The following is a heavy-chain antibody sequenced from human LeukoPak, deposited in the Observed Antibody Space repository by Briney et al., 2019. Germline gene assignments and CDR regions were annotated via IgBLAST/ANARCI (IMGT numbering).Heavy chain of an antibody. CDR1: GFTFSSYG. CDR2: IWYDGSDK. V-gene: IGHV3-33*01. CDR3: ARDYYGSGTLAVS. J-gene: IGHJ5*02. Sequence: GGSLGLSCAASGFTFSSYGMHWVRQAPGKGLEWVAVIWYDGSDKYFADSVKGRFSISRDNSKDTLYLQMNSLRVEDTAVYYCARDYYGSGTLAVSWGQGTLVTVSS. D-gene: IGHD3-10*01.